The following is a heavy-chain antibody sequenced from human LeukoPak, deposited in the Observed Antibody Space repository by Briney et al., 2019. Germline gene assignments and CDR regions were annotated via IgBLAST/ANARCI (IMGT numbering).Heavy chain of an antibody. D-gene: IGHD2/OR15-2a*01. CDR1: GFTFSGSA. J-gene: IGHJ3*02. CDR3: RGVIVDDAFDM. V-gene: IGHV3-73*01. Sequence: GGSLKLPCAASGFTFSGSAIHWVRQASGKGLEWVGRIRSKANSYATAYAASVKGRFIISRDDSKNTAYLQMNSLKTEDTAVYYCRGVIVDDAFDMWGQGTMVTVSS. CDR2: IRSKANSYAT.